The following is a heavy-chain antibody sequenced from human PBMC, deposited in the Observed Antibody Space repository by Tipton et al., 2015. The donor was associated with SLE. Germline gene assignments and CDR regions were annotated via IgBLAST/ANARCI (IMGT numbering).Heavy chain of an antibody. V-gene: IGHV4-38-2*02. CDR1: GYSISSGYY. D-gene: IGHD2-2*01. Sequence: TLSLTCTVSGYSISSGYYWGWIRQPPGKGLEWIGSIYHSGSTYYNTSLKSRVTISVDTSKNQFSLKLSSVTAADTAVYYCAGCALVVPAAFDPWGQGTLVTVSS. CDR2: IYHSGST. CDR3: AGCALVVPAAFDP. J-gene: IGHJ5*02.